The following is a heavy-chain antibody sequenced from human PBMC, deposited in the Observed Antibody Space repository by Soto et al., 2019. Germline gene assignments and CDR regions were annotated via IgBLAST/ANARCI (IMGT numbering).Heavy chain of an antibody. Sequence: QVQLVQSGAEVKKPGSSVKVSCKASGGTFSSYTISWVRQAPGQGLEWMGRIIPILGIANYAQKFQGRVTITADKSTSXAYMELSSLRSEDTAVYYCARSYIVEMATITYFDYWGQGTLVTVSS. CDR3: ARSYIVEMATITYFDY. J-gene: IGHJ4*02. D-gene: IGHD5-12*01. V-gene: IGHV1-69*02. CDR2: IIPILGIA. CDR1: GGTFSSYT.